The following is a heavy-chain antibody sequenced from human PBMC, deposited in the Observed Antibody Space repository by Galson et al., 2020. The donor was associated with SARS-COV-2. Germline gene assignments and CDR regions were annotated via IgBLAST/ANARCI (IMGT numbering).Heavy chain of an antibody. J-gene: IGHJ4*02. CDR1: GFTFSSYA. CDR2: ISGSGGST. CDR3: AKHLPMIVVVTPDYFDY. V-gene: IGHV3-23*01. D-gene: IGHD3-22*01. Sequence: GESLKISCAASGFTFSSYAMSWVRQAPGKGLEWVSAISGSGGSTYYADSVKGRFTISRDNSKNTLYLQMNSLRAEDTAVYYCAKHLPMIVVVTPDYFDYWGQGTLVTVSS.